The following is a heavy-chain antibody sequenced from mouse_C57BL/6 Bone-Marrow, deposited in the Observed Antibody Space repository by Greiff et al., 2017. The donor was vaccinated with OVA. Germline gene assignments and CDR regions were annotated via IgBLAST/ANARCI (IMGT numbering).Heavy chain of an antibody. D-gene: IGHD1-1*01. J-gene: IGHJ1*03. Sequence: QVQLQQPGAELVMPGASVKLSCKASGYTFTSYWMHWVKQRPGQGLEWIGEIDPSDSYTNYNQKFKGKSTLTVDKSSSTAYMQLSSLTSEDSAVYYCARSREVYYYGSSWYFDVWGTGTTVTVSS. CDR1: GYTFTSYW. CDR2: IDPSDSYT. V-gene: IGHV1-69*01. CDR3: ARSREVYYYGSSWYFDV.